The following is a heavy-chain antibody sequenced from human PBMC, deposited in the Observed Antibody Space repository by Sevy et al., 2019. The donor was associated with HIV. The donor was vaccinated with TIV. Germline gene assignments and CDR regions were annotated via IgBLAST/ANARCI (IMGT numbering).Heavy chain of an antibody. Sequence: GESLKISCVGSGFTFRNFGVHWLRQAPGKGLEWLSVVSYDGRSKYYVDSVKGRFIVSRDNSKNTLYLQMNSLRTDDTAVYYCARGGSGDYYYYGVDVWGQGTTVTVSS. CDR3: ARGGSGDYYYYGVDV. CDR2: VSYDGRSK. V-gene: IGHV3-30*03. CDR1: GFTFRNFG. J-gene: IGHJ6*02. D-gene: IGHD3-10*01.